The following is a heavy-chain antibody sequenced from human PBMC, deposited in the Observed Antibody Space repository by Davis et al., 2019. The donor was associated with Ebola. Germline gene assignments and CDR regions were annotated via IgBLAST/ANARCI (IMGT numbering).Heavy chain of an antibody. Sequence: LRLSCAVYGGSFSGFYRSWIRQPPGKGLEWIGEINHSGSTNYNPSLKRRVTIPVDTSKNQFSLKLSSVTAADTAVYYCARAGYGGNFPGWYFDLWGRGTLVTVSS. CDR3: ARAGYGGNFPGWYFDL. V-gene: IGHV4-34*01. CDR1: GGSFSGFY. J-gene: IGHJ2*01. CDR2: INHSGST. D-gene: IGHD4-23*01.